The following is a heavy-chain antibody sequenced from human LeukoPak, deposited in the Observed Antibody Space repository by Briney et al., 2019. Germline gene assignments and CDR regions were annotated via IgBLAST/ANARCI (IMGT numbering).Heavy chain of an antibody. V-gene: IGHV1-24*01. CDR1: GYTLTELS. CDR2: FDPEDGET. D-gene: IGHD6-13*01. J-gene: IGHJ4*02. CDR3: AREAAAGTQLDY. Sequence: ASVKVSCKVSGYTLTELSMHWVRQAPGKGLEWMGGFDPEDGETIYAQKFQGRVTITADESTSTAYMELSSLRSEDTAVYYCAREAAAGTQLDYWGQGTLVTVSS.